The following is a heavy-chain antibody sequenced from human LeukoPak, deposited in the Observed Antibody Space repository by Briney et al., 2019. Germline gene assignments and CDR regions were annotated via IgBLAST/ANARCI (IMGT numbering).Heavy chain of an antibody. CDR3: ARRDSSSLTHSSWFDP. D-gene: IGHD6-13*01. Sequence: GESLKISCKGSGYIFSTYWIGWVRQMPGKGLEWMGIISPGDSDTRYSPSFQGQVTISADKSISTAYLQWSSLKASDTAMYYCARRDSSSLTHSSWFDPWGQGTLVTVSS. CDR1: GYIFSTYW. J-gene: IGHJ5*02. V-gene: IGHV5-51*01. CDR2: ISPGDSDT.